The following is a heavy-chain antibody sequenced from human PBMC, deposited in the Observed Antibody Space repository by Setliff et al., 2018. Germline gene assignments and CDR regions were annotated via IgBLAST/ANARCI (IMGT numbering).Heavy chain of an antibody. D-gene: IGHD3-3*01. J-gene: IGHJ4*02. CDR3: ARRETYYNFWSGYYAY. V-gene: IGHV4-61*02. CDR1: GGSISSGSYY. Sequence: KPSETLSLTCTVSGGSISSGSYYWSWIRQPAGKGLELVGRIYTSGYTNYNPSLESRVTISLDTSKNQFSLKLSSVTAADTAVYYCARRETYYNFWSGYYAYWGQGTLVTVSS. CDR2: IYTSGYT.